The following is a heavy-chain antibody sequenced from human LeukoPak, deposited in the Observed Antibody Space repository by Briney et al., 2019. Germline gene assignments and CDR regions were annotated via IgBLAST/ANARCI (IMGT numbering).Heavy chain of an antibody. Sequence: GGSLRLSCEASRFTFSSYAMSWIRQAPGKGLEWVSAISSGGGNTDYADSVKGRFTISRDNSKNTVFLQMNSLRAEDTGVYYCANRISGSSSWGQGTLVTVSS. D-gene: IGHD3-10*01. V-gene: IGHV3-23*01. CDR2: ISSGGGNT. CDR3: ANRISGSSS. J-gene: IGHJ5*02. CDR1: RFTFSSYA.